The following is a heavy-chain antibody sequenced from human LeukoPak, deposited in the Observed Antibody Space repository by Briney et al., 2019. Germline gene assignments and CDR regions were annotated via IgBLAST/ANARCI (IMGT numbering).Heavy chain of an antibody. V-gene: IGHV4-30-2*01. Sequence: SETLSLTCAVPGGSISSGGYSWSWIRQPPGKGLEWIGYIYHSGSTYYNPSLKSRVTISVDRSKNQFSLKLSSVTAADTAVYYCARVSTLYGMDVWGQGTTVTVSS. CDR2: IYHSGST. CDR3: ARVSTLYGMDV. J-gene: IGHJ6*02. CDR1: GGSISSGGYS.